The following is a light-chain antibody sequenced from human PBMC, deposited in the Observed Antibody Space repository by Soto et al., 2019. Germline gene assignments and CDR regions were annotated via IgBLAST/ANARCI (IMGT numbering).Light chain of an antibody. Sequence: DIQMTQSPSSLSASIGDRVTITCRASQGISNFLAWYQQKPGKVPKLLIYSTSTLQSGVPSRFSGSGSGTDFTLTISSLQPEDVATYYCQRYNSAPWTFGQGTKVDIK. CDR3: QRYNSAPWT. V-gene: IGKV1-27*01. CDR1: QGISNF. J-gene: IGKJ1*01. CDR2: STS.